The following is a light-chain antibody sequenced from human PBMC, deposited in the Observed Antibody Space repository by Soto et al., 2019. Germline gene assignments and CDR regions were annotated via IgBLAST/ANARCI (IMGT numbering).Light chain of an antibody. J-gene: IGKJ1*01. CDR3: QQYNSYS. CDR1: QSLSFN. Sequence: EIVLTQSLATLSVSPGERSTLSCRASQSLSFNLAWYQQKPGQAPRLLIYAASTRATGIPARFSGSGSGTEFTLTISSLQPDDFATYYCQQYNSYSFGQGTKV. CDR2: AAS. V-gene: IGKV3-15*01.